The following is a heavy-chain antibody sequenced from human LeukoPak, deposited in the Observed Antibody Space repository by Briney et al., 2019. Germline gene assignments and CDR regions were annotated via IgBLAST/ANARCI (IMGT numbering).Heavy chain of an antibody. Sequence: SETLSLTCTVSGGSFSTYQWTWLRQPAGRGLEWIGRIHTRGTLNYNPSIQSRVTMSIDTAKHQFSLKLSSVTAADTAVYYCARDSTTVGAIGAFDIWGQGTMVAVSS. J-gene: IGHJ3*02. CDR3: ARDSTTVGAIGAFDI. CDR2: IHTRGTL. CDR1: GGSFSTYQ. D-gene: IGHD1-26*01. V-gene: IGHV4-4*07.